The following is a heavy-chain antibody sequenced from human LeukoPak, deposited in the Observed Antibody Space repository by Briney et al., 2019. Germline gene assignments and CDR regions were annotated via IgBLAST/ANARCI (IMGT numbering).Heavy chain of an antibody. Sequence: PGRSLRLSCAASGFTFSSYGMHWVRQAPGKGLEWVAFIRYDGSNKYYADSVKGRFTISRDNAKNTLYLQMNSLRAEDTAVYYCARRSAAKDAFDIWGQGTMVTVSS. J-gene: IGHJ3*02. CDR3: ARRSAAKDAFDI. D-gene: IGHD6-25*01. CDR2: IRYDGSNK. CDR1: GFTFSSYG. V-gene: IGHV3-33*08.